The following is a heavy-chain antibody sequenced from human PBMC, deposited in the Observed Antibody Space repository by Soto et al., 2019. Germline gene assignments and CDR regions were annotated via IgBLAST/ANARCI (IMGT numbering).Heavy chain of an antibody. CDR3: ARRQHTWTTYYYYMDV. CDR2: ISSSSSYI. V-gene: IGHV3-21*01. Sequence: GGSLRLSCAASGFTFSSYSMNWVRQAPGKGLEWVSSISSSSSYIYYADSVKGQFTISRDNAKNSLYLQMNSLRAEDTAVYYCARRQHTWTTYYYYMDVWGKGTTVTVS. CDR1: GFTFSSYS. D-gene: IGHD1-1*01. J-gene: IGHJ6*03.